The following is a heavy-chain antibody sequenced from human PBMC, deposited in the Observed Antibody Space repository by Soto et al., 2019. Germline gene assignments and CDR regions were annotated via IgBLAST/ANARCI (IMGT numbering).Heavy chain of an antibody. J-gene: IGHJ4*02. Sequence: ASVKVSCKASGGTFSSYTISWVRHAPGQGLEWMGRIIPILGIANYAQKFQGRVTITADKSTSTAYMELSSLRSEDTAVYYCATPRVYYGDYEHFFDYWGQGTLVTVSS. D-gene: IGHD4-17*01. CDR2: IIPILGIA. V-gene: IGHV1-69*02. CDR1: GGTFSSYT. CDR3: ATPRVYYGDYEHFFDY.